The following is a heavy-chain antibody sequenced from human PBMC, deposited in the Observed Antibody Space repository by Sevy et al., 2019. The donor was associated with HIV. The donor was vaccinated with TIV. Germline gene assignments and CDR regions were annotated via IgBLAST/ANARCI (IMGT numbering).Heavy chain of an antibody. J-gene: IGHJ2*01. Sequence: GGSLRFSCAVSGITVSSNYMGWVRQAPGKGLQWVSGIFASSNTHFADSVKGRFSISRDNSKNTLSLQMNSLSAEDTAVYYCARAVEDYSDSSGWDWYFDLWGRGTLVTVSS. V-gene: IGHV3-66*01. CDR3: ARAVEDYSDSSGWDWYFDL. CDR2: IFASSNT. CDR1: GITVSSNY. D-gene: IGHD3-22*01.